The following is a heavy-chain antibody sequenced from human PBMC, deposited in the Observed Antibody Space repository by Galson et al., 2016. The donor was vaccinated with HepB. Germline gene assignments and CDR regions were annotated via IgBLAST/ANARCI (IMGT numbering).Heavy chain of an antibody. V-gene: IGHV1-3*01. CDR1: GYTFTSYA. CDR2: INAGNGNT. Sequence: SVKVSCKASGYTFTSYAMHWVRQAPGQRLEWMGWINAGNGNTKYSQKFQGRVTIARDTSASTAYMERSSLRSEDTAVYYCARDRGAPAAISIYNWFDPWGQGTLVTVSS. J-gene: IGHJ5*02. D-gene: IGHD2-2*01. CDR3: ARDRGAPAAISIYNWFDP.